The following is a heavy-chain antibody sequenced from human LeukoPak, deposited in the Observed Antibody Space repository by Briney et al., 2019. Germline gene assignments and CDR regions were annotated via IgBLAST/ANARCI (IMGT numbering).Heavy chain of an antibody. V-gene: IGHV1-46*01. CDR3: AATGGNYCSSTSCQQFDY. CDR2: INPSGGST. CDR1: GYTFTSYY. D-gene: IGHD2-2*01. Sequence: VASVKVSCKASGYTFTSYYMHWVRQAPGQGLEWMGIINPSGGSTSYAQKFQGRVTITADESTSTAYMELSSLRSEDTAVYYCAATGGNYCSSTSCQQFDYWGQGTLVTVSS. J-gene: IGHJ4*02.